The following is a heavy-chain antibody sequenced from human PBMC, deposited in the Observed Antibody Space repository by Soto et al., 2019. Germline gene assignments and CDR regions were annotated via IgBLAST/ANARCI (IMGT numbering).Heavy chain of an antibody. D-gene: IGHD1-26*01. Sequence: ASVKVSCKASGFTFTSSAVQWVRQARGQRLEWIGWIVVGSGNTNYAQKFQERVTITRDMSTSTAYMELSSLRSEDTAVYYCGLTLPKNPSLVVRKVPEGGMDVWGQGTTVTVSS. CDR3: GLTLPKNPSLVVRKVPEGGMDV. J-gene: IGHJ6*02. CDR2: IVVGSGNT. V-gene: IGHV1-58*01. CDR1: GFTFTSSA.